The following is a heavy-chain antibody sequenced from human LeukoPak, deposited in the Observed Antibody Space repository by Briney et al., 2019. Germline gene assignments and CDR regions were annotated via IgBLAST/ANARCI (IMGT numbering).Heavy chain of an antibody. CDR2: INHSGST. V-gene: IGHV4-34*01. Sequence: SETLSLTCAVYGGSFSGYYWSWIRQPPGKGLEWIGEINHSGSTNYNPSLKSRVTISVDTSKNQFSLKLSSVTAADTAVYYCARGRSYFDPWGQGTLVTVSS. J-gene: IGHJ5*02. D-gene: IGHD2-21*01. CDR1: GGSFSGYY. CDR3: ARGRSYFDP.